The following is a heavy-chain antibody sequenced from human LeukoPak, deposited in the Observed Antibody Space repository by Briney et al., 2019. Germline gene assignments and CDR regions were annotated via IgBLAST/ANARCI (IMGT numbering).Heavy chain of an antibody. CDR1: GFTFSSFS. D-gene: IGHD3-3*01. V-gene: IGHV3-48*04. Sequence: GGSLRLSCAASGFTFSSFSMNWVRQAPGKGLEWVSYIRSGGTNTDYTGSVKGRFTISRDNAKNSLYLQMNSLRAEDTAVYYCVGRYWYYDFGWWGQGTLVTVSS. J-gene: IGHJ4*02. CDR3: VGRYWYYDFGW. CDR2: IRSGGTNT.